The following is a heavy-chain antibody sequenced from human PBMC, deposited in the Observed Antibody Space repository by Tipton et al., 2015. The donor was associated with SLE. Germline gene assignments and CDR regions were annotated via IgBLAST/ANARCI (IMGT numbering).Heavy chain of an antibody. CDR3: ARAGFTYFDY. Sequence: TLSLTCTVSGCSISSYYWSWVRPPPGKGLEWIGYIYYSGSTNYNPSLKSRVTISVDTSKNQLSLKLSSVTAADTAVYYCARAGFTYFDYWGQGTLVTVSS. V-gene: IGHV4-59*12. D-gene: IGHD2/OR15-2a*01. CDR2: IYYSGST. J-gene: IGHJ4*02. CDR1: GCSISSYY.